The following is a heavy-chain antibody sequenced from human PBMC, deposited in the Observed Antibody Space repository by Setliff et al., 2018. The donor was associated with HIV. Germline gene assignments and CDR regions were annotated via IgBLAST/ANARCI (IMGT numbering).Heavy chain of an antibody. D-gene: IGHD1-1*01. J-gene: IGHJ3*02. CDR3: AREDGSNSHDAFEI. CDR1: GGSISNDY. V-gene: IGHV4-59*01. Sequence: SETLSLTCTVSGGSISNDYWHWIRQSPGRGLEWIGYIYYTGSTNYNPSLKSRVAMSVDSSNHQFSLKLTSVTPADTAIYYCAREDGSNSHDAFEIWGQGILVTVSS. CDR2: IYYTGST.